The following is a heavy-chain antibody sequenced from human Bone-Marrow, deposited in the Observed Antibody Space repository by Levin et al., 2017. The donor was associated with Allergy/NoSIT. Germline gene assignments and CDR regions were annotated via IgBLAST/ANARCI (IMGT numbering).Heavy chain of an antibody. CDR3: ARVSATWFDP. V-gene: IGHV4-31*03. CDR1: GGSLTRGGYY. J-gene: IGHJ5*02. Sequence: SETLSLTCSVSGGSLTRGGYYWSWIRQHPGKGLEWIGYIYYSGTTHYNPSLKSRVTLSVDTSKNHFFLNLTSVTAADTAIYYCARVSATWFDPWGQGVLVTVSS. CDR2: IYYSGTT.